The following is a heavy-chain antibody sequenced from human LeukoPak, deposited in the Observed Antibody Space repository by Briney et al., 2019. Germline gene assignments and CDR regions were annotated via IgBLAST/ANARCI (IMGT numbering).Heavy chain of an antibody. D-gene: IGHD3-22*01. V-gene: IGHV1-24*01. CDR2: FDPEAGET. CDR3: ATWAGEVIVDKNGGVY. Sequence: GASVKVSCKVSGYSLTELSMHWVRQTPGKGLEGMGGFDPEAGETIYAQKFQGRVTMTEDTSTDTAYMELSSLRSEDTAVFYCATWAGEVIVDKNGGVYWGQGTLVTVSS. J-gene: IGHJ4*02. CDR1: GYSLTELS.